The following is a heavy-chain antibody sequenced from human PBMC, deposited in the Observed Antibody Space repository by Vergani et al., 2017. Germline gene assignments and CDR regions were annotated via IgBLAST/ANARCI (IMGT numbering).Heavy chain of an antibody. V-gene: IGHV1-69*12. D-gene: IGHD1-1*01. CDR2: IIPIFGTA. J-gene: IGHJ5*02. Sequence: QVQLVQSGAEVKKPGSSVKVSCKASGGTFSSYAISWVRQAPGQGLEWMGGIIPIFGTANYAQKFQGRVTITADESTSTAYMELSSLRSDDTAVYYCAREFGAGTTRGDGWFDPWGQGTLVTVSS. CDR1: GGTFSSYA. CDR3: AREFGAGTTRGDGWFDP.